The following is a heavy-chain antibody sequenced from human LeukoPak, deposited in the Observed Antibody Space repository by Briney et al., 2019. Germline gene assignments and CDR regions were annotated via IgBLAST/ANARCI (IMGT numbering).Heavy chain of an antibody. CDR1: GGTFSSYA. Sequence: ASVKVSCKASGGTFSSYAISWVRQAPGQGLEWMGGIIPIFGTANYAQKFQGRVTITADESTSTAYMELSSLRSEDTAVYYCARDGSSPDLKNYYYYYYMDVWGKGTTVTVSS. CDR2: IIPIFGTA. V-gene: IGHV1-69*13. J-gene: IGHJ6*03. D-gene: IGHD6-13*01. CDR3: ARDGSSPDLKNYYYYYYMDV.